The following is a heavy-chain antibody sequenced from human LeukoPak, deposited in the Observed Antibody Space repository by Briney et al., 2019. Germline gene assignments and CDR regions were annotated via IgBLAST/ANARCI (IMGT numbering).Heavy chain of an antibody. CDR1: GFTFSSYA. Sequence: GGSLRLSCAASGFTFSSYAMNWVRQAPGKGLEYVSAISSNGGSTYYANSVKGRFTISRDNSKNTLYLQMGSLRAEDTAVYYCAKDIGGYYYDSRSWGQGTLVTVSS. J-gene: IGHJ4*02. CDR3: AKDIGGYYYDSRS. CDR2: ISSNGGST. V-gene: IGHV3-64*01. D-gene: IGHD3-22*01.